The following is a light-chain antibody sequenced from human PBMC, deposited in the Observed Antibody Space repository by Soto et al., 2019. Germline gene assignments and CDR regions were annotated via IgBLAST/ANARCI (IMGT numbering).Light chain of an antibody. CDR2: DGS. J-gene: IGLJ2*01. Sequence: QSALTQPASVSGSPEQSITISCTGTSSDVGGFNFVSWYQQHPGKVTKLIIYDGSNRPSGVSNRFSGSKSGTTASLTISGRQAEDEADYYCSSYRNTRTVVFGGWTKLTVL. V-gene: IGLV2-14*01. CDR3: SSYRNTRTVV. CDR1: SSDVGGFNF.